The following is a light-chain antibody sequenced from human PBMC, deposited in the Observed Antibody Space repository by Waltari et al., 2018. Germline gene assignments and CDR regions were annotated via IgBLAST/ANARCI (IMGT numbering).Light chain of an antibody. Sequence: QSVLAQPPSASGTPGQRVTISCAGISSNRGRHYVSWYQQFPGPAPKVLIYRNNERPSGVPDRFSGSKSGTSASLAISGLRSEDEADYYCAAWDDSLRSPIFGGGTKLTVL. CDR2: RNN. V-gene: IGLV1-47*01. J-gene: IGLJ2*01. CDR3: AAWDDSLRSPI. CDR1: SSNRGRHY.